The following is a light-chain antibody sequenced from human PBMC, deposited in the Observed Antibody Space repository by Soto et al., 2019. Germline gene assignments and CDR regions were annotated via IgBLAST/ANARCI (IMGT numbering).Light chain of an antibody. CDR1: QGISNY. Sequence: IEMTQSPSSLSASVGDRVTITCRASQGISNYLAWYQQKPGKVPKLLIYAASTLQSGVPSRFSGSGSGADFTLTISSLQPEDVATYFCQKCSSAPFTFGQGTRLEIK. CDR2: AAS. CDR3: QKCSSAPFT. J-gene: IGKJ5*01. V-gene: IGKV1-27*01.